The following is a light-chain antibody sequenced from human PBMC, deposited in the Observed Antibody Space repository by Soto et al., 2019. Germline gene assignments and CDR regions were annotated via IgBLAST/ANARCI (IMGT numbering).Light chain of an antibody. Sequence: QSALTQPASVSGSPGQSITISCTGTSSDIGGYDCVSWYQQHPGKAPKLMIFEVSNRPSGVSNRFSGSDSGNTPSLAISGLQAEEEADYYCSSYTGSSVIFGGGTKLTVL. CDR2: EVS. CDR1: SSDIGGYDC. CDR3: SSYTGSSVI. V-gene: IGLV2-14*01. J-gene: IGLJ2*01.